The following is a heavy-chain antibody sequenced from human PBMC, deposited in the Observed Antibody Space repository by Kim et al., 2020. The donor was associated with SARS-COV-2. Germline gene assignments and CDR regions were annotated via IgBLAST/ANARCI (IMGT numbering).Heavy chain of an antibody. D-gene: IGHD2-21*01. V-gene: IGHV3-30*18. J-gene: IGHJ4*02. CDR2: ISYDGSNK. CDR3: AKDPEPVNIVVVLGFDY. Sequence: GGSLRLSCAASGFTFSSYGMHWVRQAPGKGLEWVAVISYDGSNKYYADSVKGRFTISRDNSKNTLYLQMNSLRAEDTAVYYCAKDPEPVNIVVVLGFDYWGQGTLVTVSS. CDR1: GFTFSSYG.